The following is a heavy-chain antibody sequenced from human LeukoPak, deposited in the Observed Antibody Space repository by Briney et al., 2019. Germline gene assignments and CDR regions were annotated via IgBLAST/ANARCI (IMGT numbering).Heavy chain of an antibody. J-gene: IGHJ4*02. CDR1: GGSFSGYY. CDR2: INHSGST. Sequence: SETLSLTCAVYGGSFSGYYWSWIRQPPGKGLEWIGEINHSGSTNYNPSLKSRGTISVDTSKNQFSLKLSSVTAADTAVYYCARGRDILTGYYFDYWGQGTLVTVSS. D-gene: IGHD3-9*01. CDR3: ARGRDILTGYYFDY. V-gene: IGHV4-34*01.